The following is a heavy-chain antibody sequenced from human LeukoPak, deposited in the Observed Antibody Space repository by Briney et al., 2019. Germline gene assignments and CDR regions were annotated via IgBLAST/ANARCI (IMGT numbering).Heavy chain of an antibody. CDR1: GFRFTSYA. Sequence: GGSLRLSCEASGFRFTSYAMHWVRQAPGKGLEWVSLISGDGGSTYYADSVKGRFTISRDNSKNSLYLQMNSLRTEDTALYYCAKDGSGSFDYWGQGTLVTVSS. J-gene: IGHJ4*02. CDR3: AKDGSGSFDY. CDR2: ISGDGGST. D-gene: IGHD3-10*01. V-gene: IGHV3-43*02.